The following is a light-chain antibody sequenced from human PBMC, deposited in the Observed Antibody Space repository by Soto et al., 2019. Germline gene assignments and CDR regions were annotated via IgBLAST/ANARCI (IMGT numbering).Light chain of an antibody. CDR3: SSYGGTSNLV. V-gene: IGLV2-8*01. CDR2: EVN. Sequence: QSALTQPPSASGSPGQSVTISCIGASGDLGTYYFVSWYQQHPGKAPKLMIYEVNKRPSGVPDRFSGSKSGNTASLTVSGLQAEDEAYYYCSSYGGTSNLVFGGGTQLTVL. CDR1: SGDLGTYYF. J-gene: IGLJ7*01.